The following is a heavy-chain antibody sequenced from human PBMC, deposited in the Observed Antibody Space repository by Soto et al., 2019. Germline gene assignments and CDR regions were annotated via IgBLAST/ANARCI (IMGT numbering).Heavy chain of an antibody. Sequence: SETLSLTCTVSGESVSGHYWSWIRQPAGKGLEWLGRLYNDERTNYNPSLKSRVTMSMDTSKNQFSLKLTSVTAADSAVYFCAREPLAHSYFDFWGQGILVTVSS. CDR1: GESVSGHY. CDR3: AREPLAHSYFDF. CDR2: LYNDERT. J-gene: IGHJ4*02. V-gene: IGHV4-4*07.